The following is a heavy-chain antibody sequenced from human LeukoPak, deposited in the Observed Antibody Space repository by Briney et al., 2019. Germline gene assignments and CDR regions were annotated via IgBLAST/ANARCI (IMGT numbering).Heavy chain of an antibody. V-gene: IGHV1-46*01. CDR1: GYTFTSYY. CDR3: ARDGVGATLGDY. D-gene: IGHD1-26*01. J-gene: IGHJ4*02. CDR2: TNPSGGST. Sequence: ASVKVSCKASGYTFTSYYMHWVRQAPGQGLEWMGITNPSGGSTSYAQKFQGRVTMTRDTSTSTVYMELSSLRSEDTAVYYCARDGVGATLGDYWGQGTLVTVSS.